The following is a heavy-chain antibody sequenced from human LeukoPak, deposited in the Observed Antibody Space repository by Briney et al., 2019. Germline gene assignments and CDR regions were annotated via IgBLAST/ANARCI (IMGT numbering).Heavy chain of an antibody. V-gene: IGHV3-74*01. CDR2: INSDGSST. D-gene: IGHD4-17*01. CDR1: GFTFSSYW. J-gene: IGHJ4*02. Sequence: GGSLRLSCAASGFTFSSYWMHWVRQAPGKGLVWVSRINSDGSSTSYADSVKGRFTISRDNAKNTLYLQMNSLRAEDTAVYYCARVGYGDDFDYWGQGTLVTVSS. CDR3: ARVGYGDDFDY.